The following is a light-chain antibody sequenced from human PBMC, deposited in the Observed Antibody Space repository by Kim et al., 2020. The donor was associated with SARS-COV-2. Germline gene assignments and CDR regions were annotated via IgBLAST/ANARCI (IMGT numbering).Light chain of an antibody. V-gene: IGKV4-1*01. J-gene: IGKJ2*01. CDR2: WAS. CDR3: QQYYSTPVMYT. Sequence: IDCESGPSVLCTSTCTNYFAWYQHKPGQPPRLLISWASTRESVVPDRFSGSGSGTDFTLTIRSLQAEDVAVCSCQQYYSTPVMYTFGRGTKLEI. CDR1: PSVLCTSTCTNY.